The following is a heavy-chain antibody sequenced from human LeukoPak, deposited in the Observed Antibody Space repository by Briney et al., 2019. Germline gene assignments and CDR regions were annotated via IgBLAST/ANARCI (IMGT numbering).Heavy chain of an antibody. V-gene: IGHV4-4*07. CDR2: IYTSGST. D-gene: IGHD4-17*01. CDR1: GGSISSYY. CDR3: ARQADYGDYGSFDY. J-gene: IGHJ4*02. Sequence: SETLSLTCTVSGGSISSYYWSWMRQPAGKGLEWIGRIYTSGSTNYNPSLKSRVTMSVDTSKNQFSLKLSSVTAADTAVYYCARQADYGDYGSFDYWGQGTLVTVSS.